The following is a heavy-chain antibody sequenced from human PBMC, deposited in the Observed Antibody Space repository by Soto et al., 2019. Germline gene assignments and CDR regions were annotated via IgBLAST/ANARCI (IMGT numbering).Heavy chain of an antibody. J-gene: IGHJ6*01. CDR3: ARQADGGRFYYGMDV. CDR1: GGSVRSGSFY. Sequence: PSETLSLTCTVSGGSVRSGSFYWNWIRQPPGKGPEWIGYIYYSGSTNYNPSLKSRVTRPVDTSKNQFSLKLSSVTAADTAIYYCARQADGGRFYYGMDVWGQGTTVTVSS. V-gene: IGHV4-61*01. CDR2: IYYSGST. D-gene: IGHD2-15*01.